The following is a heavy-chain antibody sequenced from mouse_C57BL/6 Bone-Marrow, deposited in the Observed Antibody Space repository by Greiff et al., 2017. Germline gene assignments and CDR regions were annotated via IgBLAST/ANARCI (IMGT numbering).Heavy chain of an antibody. CDR3: TTGTVVADWYVDV. CDR1: GFNIKDDY. D-gene: IGHD1-1*01. CDR2: IDPEIGDT. Sequence: EVQLQQSGAELVRPGASVKLSCTASGFNIKDDYMHWVKQRPEQGLEWIGWIDPEIGDTEYASKVQGKATRTADTSSNTAYLQLSSLTSGDTAVYYCTTGTVVADWYVDVWGTGTTVTVSS. V-gene: IGHV14-4*01. J-gene: IGHJ1*03.